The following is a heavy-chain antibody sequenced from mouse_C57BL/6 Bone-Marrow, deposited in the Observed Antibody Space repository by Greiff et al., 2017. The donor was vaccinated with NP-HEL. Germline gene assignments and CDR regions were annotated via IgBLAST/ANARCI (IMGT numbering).Heavy chain of an antibody. CDR3: AREGKITTDPFDY. J-gene: IGHJ2*01. D-gene: IGHD1-1*01. CDR1: GYAFSSSW. Sequence: VQLQQSGPELVKPGASVKISCKASGYAFSSSWMNWVKQRPGKGLEWIGRIYPGDGDTNYNGKFKGKATLTADKSSSTAYMQLSSLTSEDSAVYFCAREGKITTDPFDYWGQGTTLTVSS. CDR2: IYPGDGDT. V-gene: IGHV1-82*01.